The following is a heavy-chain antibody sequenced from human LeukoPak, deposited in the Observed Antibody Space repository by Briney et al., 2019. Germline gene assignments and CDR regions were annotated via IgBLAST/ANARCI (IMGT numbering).Heavy chain of an antibody. V-gene: IGHV3-74*01. CDR3: AKDLNTNWKYFHY. D-gene: IGHD1-1*01. Sequence: GGSLRLSCAASGFTFSSYWMNWVRQAPGKGLVWVSRIASDGSSTTYADSVKGRFSISRDNAKNTLYLQMNSLRAEDTAIYYCAKDLNTNWKYFHYWGQGTLVTVSS. CDR2: IASDGSST. J-gene: IGHJ4*02. CDR1: GFTFSSYW.